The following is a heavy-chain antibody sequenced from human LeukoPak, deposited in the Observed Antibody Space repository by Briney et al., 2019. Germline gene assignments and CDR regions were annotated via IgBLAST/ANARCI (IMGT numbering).Heavy chain of an antibody. V-gene: IGHV1-46*01. J-gene: IGHJ5*02. CDR3: AREIGNSDILTGYYCWFDP. Sequence: ASVKVSCKTSGYTFTRYYVTWVRQTPGQGLEWMGIINPSAGSTSYAQKFQGRVTMTRDTSTSTAYMELRSLRSDDTAVYYCAREIGNSDILTGYYCWFDPWGPGTLVTVSS. CDR2: INPSAGST. D-gene: IGHD3-9*01. CDR1: GYTFTRYY.